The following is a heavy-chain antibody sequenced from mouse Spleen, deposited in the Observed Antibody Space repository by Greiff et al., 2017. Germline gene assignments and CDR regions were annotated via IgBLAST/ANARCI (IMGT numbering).Heavy chain of an antibody. CDR1: GYSITSGYY. CDR2: ISYDGSN. V-gene: IGHV3-6*01. CDR3: ARDGSRYWYFDV. J-gene: IGHJ1*03. Sequence: EVKVEESGPGLVKPSQSLSLTCSVTGYSITSGYYWNWIRQFPGNKLEWMGYISYDGSNNYNPSLKNRISITRDTSKNQFFLKLNSVTTEDTATYYCARDGSRYWYFDVWGTGTTVTVSS. D-gene: IGHD1-1*01.